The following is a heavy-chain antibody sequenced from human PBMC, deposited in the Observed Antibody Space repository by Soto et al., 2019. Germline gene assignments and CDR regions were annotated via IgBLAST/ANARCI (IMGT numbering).Heavy chain of an antibody. V-gene: IGHV1-69*01. D-gene: IGHD2-2*01. CDR1: GGTFSSYA. CDR2: IIPIFGTA. J-gene: IGHJ5*02. Sequence: QVQLVQSGAEVKKPGSSVKVSCKASGGTFSSYAISWVRQAPGQGLEWMGGIIPIFGTANYAQKFQGRVTITADESTSTAYMELSSLRSEDTAVYYCARAGVANCSSTSCYRAGTFYWFDPWGQGTLVTVSS. CDR3: ARAGVANCSSTSCYRAGTFYWFDP.